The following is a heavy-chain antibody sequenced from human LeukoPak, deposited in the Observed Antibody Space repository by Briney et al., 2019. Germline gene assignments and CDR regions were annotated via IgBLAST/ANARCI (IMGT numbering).Heavy chain of an antibody. CDR2: ISSSSSYI. V-gene: IGHV3-21*01. J-gene: IGHJ3*02. D-gene: IGHD3-10*01. Sequence: PGGSLRLSCAASGFTFSSYGMHWVRQAPGKGLEWVSSISSSSSYIYYADSVKGRFTISRDNAKNSLYLQMNSLRAEDTAVYYCARAVYGSSAFDIWGQGTMVTVSS. CDR1: GFTFSSYG. CDR3: ARAVYGSSAFDI.